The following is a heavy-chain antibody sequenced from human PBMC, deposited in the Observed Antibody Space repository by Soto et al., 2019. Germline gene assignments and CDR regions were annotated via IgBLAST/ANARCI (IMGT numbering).Heavy chain of an antibody. CDR2: INHSGST. J-gene: IGHJ4*02. Sequence: PSETLSLTCAVYGGSFSGYYWSWIRQPPGKGLEWIGEINHSGSTNYNPSLKSRVTISVDTSKNQFSLKLSSVTAADTAVYYCAGGREYYDILTGYYHNFDYWGQGTLVTVSS. CDR1: GGSFSGYY. CDR3: AGGREYYDILTGYYHNFDY. D-gene: IGHD3-9*01. V-gene: IGHV4-34*01.